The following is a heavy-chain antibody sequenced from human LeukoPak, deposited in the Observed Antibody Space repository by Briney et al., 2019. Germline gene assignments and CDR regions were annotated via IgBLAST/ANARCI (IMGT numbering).Heavy chain of an antibody. CDR1: GFIFSNYA. V-gene: IGHV3-30*07. CDR3: ARHVGTWFDP. CDR2: ISSDGSKT. J-gene: IGHJ5*02. D-gene: IGHD3-10*01. Sequence: PGGSPRLSCAASGFIFSNYAMHWVRQAPGKGLEWVALISSDGSKTYHADSVKGRFSISRDNAKNSLCLQMNSLRAEDTAVYYCARHVGTWFDPWGQGTLVTVSS.